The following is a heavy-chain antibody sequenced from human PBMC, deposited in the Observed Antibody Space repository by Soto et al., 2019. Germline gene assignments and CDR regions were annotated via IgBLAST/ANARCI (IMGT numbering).Heavy chain of an antibody. CDR2: IIGNGDTA. J-gene: IGHJ4*02. Sequence: EVQLLETGGGLVQPGGSLRLSCTASGFTFTNFGMSWVRQAPGKGLEWLSAIIGNGDTAYYSASVKGLFTIARDNSKDTLYLQLNDLEADDTAIYYCAKDYDYGDSLPFDYWGLGTLVAVSS. D-gene: IGHD4-17*01. CDR1: GFTFTNFG. CDR3: AKDYDYGDSLPFDY. V-gene: IGHV3-23*01.